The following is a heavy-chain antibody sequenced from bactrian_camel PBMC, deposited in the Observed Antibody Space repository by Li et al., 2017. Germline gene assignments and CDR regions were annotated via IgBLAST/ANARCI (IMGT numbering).Heavy chain of an antibody. CDR2: IYTGGGDG. Sequence: VQLVESGGGSVQAGGSLRLFCAASGYTVSSTRMGWFRQAPGKEREGVAGIYTGGGDGHYADAVKGRFTITHDIAKRTAYLQMDTLKPEDSGMYICAAELRPDYVLQVRNILRPNGYNRWGRGTQVTVS. V-gene: IGHV3S40*01. CDR3: AAELRPDYVLQVRNILRPNGYNR. D-gene: IGHD4*01. CDR1: GYTVSSTR. J-gene: IGHJ4*01.